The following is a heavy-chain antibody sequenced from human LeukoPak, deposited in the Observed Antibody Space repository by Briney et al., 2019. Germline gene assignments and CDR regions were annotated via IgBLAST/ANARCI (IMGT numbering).Heavy chain of an antibody. J-gene: IGHJ2*01. D-gene: IGHD6-19*01. Sequence: GGSVRLSCAASGFTFSSYSMNWVRQAPGKGLEWVSYISSSSSTIYYADSVKGRFTISRDNAKNSLYLQMNSLRAEDTAVYYCASLPIAVAGDWYFDLWGRGTLVTVSS. CDR2: ISSSSSTI. CDR1: GFTFSSYS. CDR3: ASLPIAVAGDWYFDL. V-gene: IGHV3-48*04.